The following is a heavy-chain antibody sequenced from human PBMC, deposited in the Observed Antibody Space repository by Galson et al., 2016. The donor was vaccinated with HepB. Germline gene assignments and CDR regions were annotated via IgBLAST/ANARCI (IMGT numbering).Heavy chain of an antibody. V-gene: IGHV1-8*02. CDR3: ARGTYYDFCSGRFFGEYHYFGMDV. J-gene: IGHJ6*02. D-gene: IGHD3-3*01. CDR1: LYTFTTYD. Sequence: SVKVSCKASLYTFTTYDINWVRQATGQGLEWMGYMNPKTGNTGYAQKFQGRVTMTRNTSIDTAYLELSSLRSEDTAVYYCARGTYYDFCSGRFFGEYHYFGMDVWGQGATVTGSS. CDR2: MNPKTGNT.